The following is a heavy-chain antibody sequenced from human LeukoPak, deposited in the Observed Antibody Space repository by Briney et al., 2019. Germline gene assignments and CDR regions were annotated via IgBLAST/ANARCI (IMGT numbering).Heavy chain of an antibody. CDR1: GFTFNNYW. CDR2: TNTHGTSA. D-gene: IGHD6-13*01. Sequence: GGSLRLSCAASGFTFNNYWMHWVRQAPGKGLVWVARTNTHGTSANYADSVKGRFIISRDNANNTPYLQMNGLRDEDTGVYYALAGYYYYYMDAWGKGTTVTVSS. CDR3: LAGYYYYYMDA. J-gene: IGHJ6*03. V-gene: IGHV3-74*01.